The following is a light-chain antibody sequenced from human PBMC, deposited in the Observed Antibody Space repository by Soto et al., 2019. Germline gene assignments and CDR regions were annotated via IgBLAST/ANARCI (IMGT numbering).Light chain of an antibody. CDR1: QGISNW. CDR2: ATS. CDR3: QQSSSFPLT. J-gene: IGKJ3*01. V-gene: IGKV1-12*01. Sequence: DIQMTQSPSFVSASVGDRVTITCRASQGISNWLAWYQQKPGKAPKLLIYATSNLQGGVPSRFSGSGSGTDFTLAIGSLQPEDSATYYCQQSSSFPLTFGHGTKVDIK.